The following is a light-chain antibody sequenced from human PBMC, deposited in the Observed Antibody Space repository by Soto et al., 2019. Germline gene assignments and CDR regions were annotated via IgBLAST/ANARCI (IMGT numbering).Light chain of an antibody. V-gene: IGKV1-17*03. Sequence: DIQMTHSPSAMSASVGDRVTITCRASQGISHFLAWVQQKQGKVPKRLIYAASSLQSGVPSRFSGSGSGTEFTLTISSLQPEDSATYYCLQHNSYPLTFGGGTKVEIK. CDR3: LQHNSYPLT. CDR2: AAS. CDR1: QGISHF. J-gene: IGKJ4*01.